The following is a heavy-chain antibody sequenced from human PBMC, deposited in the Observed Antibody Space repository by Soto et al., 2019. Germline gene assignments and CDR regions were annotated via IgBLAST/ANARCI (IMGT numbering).Heavy chain of an antibody. V-gene: IGHV3-74*01. Sequence: EVQLVESGGGLVQPGGSLRLSCAASGLTFSSYWMHWVRQAPGKGLVWVSRINSDGRSTTYAESVKGRFTFSRDNAKNTLYLQMNSLRAEDTAVYYCVRDGSGDFPIDYWGQGTLVTVSS. CDR3: VRDGSGDFPIDY. CDR1: GLTFSSYW. CDR2: INSDGRST. J-gene: IGHJ4*02. D-gene: IGHD3-10*01.